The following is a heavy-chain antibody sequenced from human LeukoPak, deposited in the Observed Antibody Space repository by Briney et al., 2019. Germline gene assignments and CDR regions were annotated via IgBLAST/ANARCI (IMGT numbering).Heavy chain of an antibody. CDR2: INSDGSST. Sequence: GGSLRLSCAASGFTFSSYWMHRVRQAPGKGLVWVSRINSDGSSTSYADSVKGRFTISRDNAKNTLYLQTNSLRAEDTAVYYCARERYQLLLNWFDPWGQGTLVTVSS. CDR1: GFTFSSYW. D-gene: IGHD2-2*01. CDR3: ARERYQLLLNWFDP. J-gene: IGHJ5*02. V-gene: IGHV3-74*01.